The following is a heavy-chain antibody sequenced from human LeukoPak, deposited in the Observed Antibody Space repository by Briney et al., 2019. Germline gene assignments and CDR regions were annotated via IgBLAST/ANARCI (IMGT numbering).Heavy chain of an antibody. CDR3: ARVSSIQLWFGMDV. V-gene: IGHV3-11*01. J-gene: IGHJ6*02. CDR2: ISSSGSTI. Sequence: GGSLRLSCAASAFSLNAYNMNWVRQAPGKGLEWVSYISSSGSTIYYADSVKGRFTISRDNAKNSLYLQMNSLRAEDTAVYYCARVSSIQLWFGMDVWGQGTTVTVSS. D-gene: IGHD5-18*01. CDR1: AFSLNAYN.